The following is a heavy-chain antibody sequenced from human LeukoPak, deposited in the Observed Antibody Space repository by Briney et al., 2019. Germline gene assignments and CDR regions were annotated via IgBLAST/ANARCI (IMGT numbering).Heavy chain of an antibody. CDR3: ARDHAGMGY. CDR2: IRYDGSNK. CDR1: GFTFSSYG. V-gene: IGHV3-33*01. Sequence: QPGRSLRLSCAASGFTFSSYGMHWVRQAPGKGLEWVAFIRYDGSNKYYADSVKGRFTISRDNAKNSLYLQMNSLRAEDTAVYYCARDHAGMGYWGQGTLVTVSS. D-gene: IGHD6-13*01. J-gene: IGHJ4*02.